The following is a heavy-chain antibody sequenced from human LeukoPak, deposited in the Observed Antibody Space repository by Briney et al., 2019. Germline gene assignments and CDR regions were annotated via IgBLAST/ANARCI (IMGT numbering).Heavy chain of an antibody. CDR3: ATVRYSYGPRPFDY. J-gene: IGHJ4*02. D-gene: IGHD5-18*01. V-gene: IGHV1-2*02. CDR2: INPNSGGT. Sequence: ASVKVSCKASGYTFTGYYMHWVRQAPGQGLEWMGWINPNSGGTNYAQKFQGRVTMTRDTSISTAYMELSSLRSEDMAVYYCATVRYSYGPRPFDYWGQGTLVTVSS. CDR1: GYTFTGYY.